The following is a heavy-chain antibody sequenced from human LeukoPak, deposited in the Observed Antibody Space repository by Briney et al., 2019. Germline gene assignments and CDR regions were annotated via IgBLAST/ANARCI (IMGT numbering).Heavy chain of an antibody. CDR3: AKGGTINYYYYMDV. D-gene: IGHD1-26*01. Sequence: QAGGSLRLSCAVSGFTFDDYAMHWVRQAPGKGLEWVSGISWNSGSIDYVDSVKGRFTISRDNAKNSLYLQMNSLRAEDTALYYCAKGGTINYYYYMDVWGKGTTVTVSS. J-gene: IGHJ6*03. CDR2: ISWNSGSI. V-gene: IGHV3-9*01. CDR1: GFTFDDYA.